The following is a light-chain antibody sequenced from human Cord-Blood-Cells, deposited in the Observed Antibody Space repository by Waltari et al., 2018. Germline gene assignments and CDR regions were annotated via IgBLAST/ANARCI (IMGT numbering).Light chain of an antibody. CDR2: GAS. CDR1: QSVSSSY. V-gene: IGKV3-20*01. Sequence: DIVLTQSPATPSLSPGERAALSCRASQSVSSSYLAWYQQKPSQAPRLLIYGASSRATGIPDRFRGSGSGTDFTLTISRLEPEAFAVYYCQQYRSPPWTFGQGTKVEIK. J-gene: IGKJ1*01. CDR3: QQYRSPPWT.